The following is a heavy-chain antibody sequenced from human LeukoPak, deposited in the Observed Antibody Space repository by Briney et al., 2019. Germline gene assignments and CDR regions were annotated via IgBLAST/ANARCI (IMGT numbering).Heavy chain of an antibody. CDR2: ISAYNGNT. CDR3: AGIVVAGNGFDP. Sequence: ASVKVSCKASGGTFSSYAISWVRQAPGQGLEWMGWISAYNGNTNYAQKLQGRVTMTTDTSTSTAYMELRSLRSDDTAVYYCAGIVVAGNGFDPWGQGTLVTVSS. V-gene: IGHV1-18*01. D-gene: IGHD6-19*01. CDR1: GGTFSSYA. J-gene: IGHJ5*02.